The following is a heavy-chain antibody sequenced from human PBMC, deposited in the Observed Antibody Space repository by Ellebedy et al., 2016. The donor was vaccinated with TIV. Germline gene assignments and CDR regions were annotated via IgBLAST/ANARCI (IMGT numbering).Heavy chain of an antibody. CDR1: EFTVSTNY. J-gene: IGHJ2*01. CDR3: ARASFYDVDLSGWYFDF. D-gene: IGHD3-10*02. CDR2: IYSGDDT. Sequence: GESLKISCAASEFTVSTNYMNWVRQAPGKGLEWVSSIYSGDDTYYADSVKGRFFISRDNSENTLYLQMSSLKAEDTAVYYCARASFYDVDLSGWYFDFWGRGTLVTVSS. V-gene: IGHV3-66*01.